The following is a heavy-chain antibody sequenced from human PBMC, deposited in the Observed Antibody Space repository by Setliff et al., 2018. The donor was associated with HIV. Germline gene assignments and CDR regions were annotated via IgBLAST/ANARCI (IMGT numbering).Heavy chain of an antibody. Sequence: ESLKISCKGSGYTFNTYWIGWVRQMPGKGLEWMGIIYPGDSDTRYSTSFQGQVTMSVDKSVYTAYLQWTSLKASDTAMYYCARVSTTVTSNFDDWGQGTLVTVSS. V-gene: IGHV5-51*01. CDR3: ARVSTTVTSNFDD. CDR2: IYPGDSDT. D-gene: IGHD4-17*01. J-gene: IGHJ4*02. CDR1: GYTFNTYW.